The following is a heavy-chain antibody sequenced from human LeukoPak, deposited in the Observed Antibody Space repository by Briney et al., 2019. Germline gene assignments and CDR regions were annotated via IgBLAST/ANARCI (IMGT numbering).Heavy chain of an antibody. J-gene: IGHJ5*02. Sequence: GGSLRLSCAASGFTFSNYYMSWIRQTPGKGLEWLSYISGSGGDIHYADSVKGRFTISRDNAKNSLYLQMNSLRAEDTALYYCARGIGIAARPGWFDPWGQGTLVTVSS. CDR1: GFTFSNYY. CDR3: ARGIGIAARPGWFDP. V-gene: IGHV3-11*01. CDR2: ISGSGGDI. D-gene: IGHD6-6*01.